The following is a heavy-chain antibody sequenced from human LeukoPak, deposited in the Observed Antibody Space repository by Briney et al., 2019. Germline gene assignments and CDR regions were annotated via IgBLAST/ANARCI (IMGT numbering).Heavy chain of an antibody. V-gene: IGHV3-30*14. CDR1: GFTFSSYA. CDR3: ANRLNIRDYGGSPI. Sequence: PGRSLRLSCAASGFTFSSYAMHWVRQAPGKGLEWVALISYDGSNKYYADYVKGRFTISRDNSKNTLYLQMNSLRAEDTAVYYCANRLNIRDYGGSPIWGQGTVVTVSS. D-gene: IGHD4-23*01. CDR2: ISYDGSNK. J-gene: IGHJ4*02.